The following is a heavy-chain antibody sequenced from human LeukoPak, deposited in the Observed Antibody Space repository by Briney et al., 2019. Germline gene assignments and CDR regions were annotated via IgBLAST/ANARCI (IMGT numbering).Heavy chain of an antibody. J-gene: IGHJ4*02. CDR1: GFTFSSYW. V-gene: IGHV3-74*01. CDR2: INSDGSST. CDR3: AGKRWLQSSFDY. Sequence: GGSLRLSCAASGFTFSSYWMHWVRQTPGKGLVWVSRINSDGSSTSYADSVKGRFTISRDNAKNTVYLQMNSLRAEDTAVYYCAGKRWLQSSFDYWGQGTLVTVSS. D-gene: IGHD5-24*01.